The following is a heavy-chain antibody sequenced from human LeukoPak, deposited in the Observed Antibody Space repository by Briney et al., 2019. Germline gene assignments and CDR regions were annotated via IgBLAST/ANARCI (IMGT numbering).Heavy chain of an antibody. CDR2: INGIGGST. Sequence: PGGSLRLSCAASGFTFSNYAMNWVRQAPGKGLEWVSSINGIGGSTYYADSVKGRFTISRDNSKNTLYLQMNSLRAEDTAIYYCAKDLVTGSLDYWGQGTLVTVSS. CDR1: GFTFSNYA. D-gene: IGHD3-10*01. CDR3: AKDLVTGSLDY. J-gene: IGHJ4*02. V-gene: IGHV3-23*01.